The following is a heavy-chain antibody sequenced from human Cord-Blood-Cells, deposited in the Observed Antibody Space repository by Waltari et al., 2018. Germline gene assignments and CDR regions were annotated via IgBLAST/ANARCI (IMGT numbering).Heavy chain of an antibody. CDR1: GFTFDDYT. CDR3: AKAKTGDSWAVDI. V-gene: IGHV3-43*01. J-gene: IGHJ3*02. Sequence: EVQLVESGGVVVQPGGSLRLSCAASGFTFDDYTMHWVRQAPGKGLEWVSLISWDGGSTYYADSVKGRFTISRDNSKTSRYLQMNSLRTEDTALYYCAKAKTGDSWAVDIWGQGTMVTVSS. CDR2: ISWDGGST. D-gene: IGHD7-27*01.